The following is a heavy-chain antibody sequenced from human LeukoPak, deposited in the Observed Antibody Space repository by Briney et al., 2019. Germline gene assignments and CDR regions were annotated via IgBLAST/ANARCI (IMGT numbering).Heavy chain of an antibody. Sequence: GGSLRLSCVASGFTFSSYWMSWIRQAPGKGLEWVANIKQDGTAKYYVDSVKGRFTISRDNAKNSLYLQMNSLRAEGTALYYCAKDVDSSGGPYYFDYWGQGTLVTVSS. CDR1: GFTFSSYW. V-gene: IGHV3-7*03. CDR3: AKDVDSSGGPYYFDY. J-gene: IGHJ4*02. CDR2: IKQDGTAK. D-gene: IGHD3-22*01.